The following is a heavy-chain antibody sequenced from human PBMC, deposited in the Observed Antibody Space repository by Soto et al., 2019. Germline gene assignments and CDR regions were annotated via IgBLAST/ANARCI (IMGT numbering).Heavy chain of an antibody. J-gene: IGHJ4*02. CDR2: IRYDGSDE. CDR3: ARDGVGATTFFGFLDY. D-gene: IGHD1-26*01. CDR1: ASIFKGHG. Sequence: QVQLVESGGGVVQPGGSLRLSCAASASIFKGHGMHWVRQAPGKGLEWVAIIRYDGSDEHYGDSVEGRFTISRDNSKKMLYLQMNSLRAEDTAVYYCARDGVGATTFFGFLDYWGQGTLVTVSS. V-gene: IGHV3-33*08.